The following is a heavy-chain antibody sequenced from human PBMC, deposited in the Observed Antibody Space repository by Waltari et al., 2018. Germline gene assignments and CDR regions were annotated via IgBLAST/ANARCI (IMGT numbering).Heavy chain of an antibody. V-gene: IGHV4-39*07. J-gene: IGHJ6*03. Sequence: QVQLQQWGAGLLKPSETLSLTGAVYGGSISSSSYDWGWIRQPPGKGLGWIGSIYYSGSTYYNPSLKSRVTISVDTSKNQFSLKLSSVTAADTAVYYCAREVQIAARQRNYYYYYMDVWGKGTTVTVSS. CDR1: GGSISSSSYD. D-gene: IGHD6-6*01. CDR2: IYYSGST. CDR3: AREVQIAARQRNYYYYYMDV.